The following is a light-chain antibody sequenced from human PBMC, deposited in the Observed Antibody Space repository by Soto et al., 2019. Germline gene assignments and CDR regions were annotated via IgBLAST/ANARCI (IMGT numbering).Light chain of an antibody. J-gene: IGKJ1*01. Sequence: EIVMTQSPATLSVSPGERATLSCRASQSVSNNLAWYQKKPGQAPRLLIYGASTRATGIPARFSGSGSGTEVTLTISSLQSEYFAVYYCQQYNNWWTFGQGTKVEIK. CDR3: QQYNNWWT. V-gene: IGKV3-15*01. CDR1: QSVSNN. CDR2: GAS.